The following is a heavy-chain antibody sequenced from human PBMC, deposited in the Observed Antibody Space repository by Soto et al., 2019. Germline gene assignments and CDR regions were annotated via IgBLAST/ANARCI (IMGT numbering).Heavy chain of an antibody. CDR2: MNPNSGNT. CDR3: ARGSYDFWSGYYYDYMDV. Sequence: QVQLVQSGAEVKKPGASVKVSCKASGYTFTSYDINWVRQATGQGLEWMGWMNPNSGNTGYAQKFQGRVTMTRNTSIRRAYMELSSLRSEDTAVYYCARGSYDFWSGYYYDYMDVWGKGTTVTVSS. D-gene: IGHD3-3*01. V-gene: IGHV1-8*01. J-gene: IGHJ6*03. CDR1: GYTFTSYD.